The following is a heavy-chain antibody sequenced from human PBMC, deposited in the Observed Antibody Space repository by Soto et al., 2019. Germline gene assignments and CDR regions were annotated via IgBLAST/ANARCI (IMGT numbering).Heavy chain of an antibody. J-gene: IGHJ6*02. CDR1: GGSMRTSSHY. Sequence: TRCDRCSGSGGSMRTSSHYGGRIRQAQGKGLEWIGSIYYSGSTYSNPSLKSRVTLSVDPSKNQFSLKLSSVTAADTAVYYCAEGGVLYYRMDVWGQGTTVT. CDR2: IYYSGST. V-gene: IGHV4-39*01. CDR3: AEGGVLYYRMDV. D-gene: IGHD1-1*01.